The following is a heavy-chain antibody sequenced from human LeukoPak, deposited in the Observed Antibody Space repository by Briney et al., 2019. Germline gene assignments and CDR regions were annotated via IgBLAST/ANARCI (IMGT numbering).Heavy chain of an antibody. CDR3: ARDMVRGVRTAGY. D-gene: IGHD3-10*01. Sequence: GASVKVSCKASGYTFTGYYMHWVRQAPGQGLEWMGWINPNSGGTNYAQKFQGRVTMTRDTSISTACMELSRLRSDDTAVYYCARDMVRGVRTAGYWGQGTLVTVSS. J-gene: IGHJ4*02. CDR2: INPNSGGT. V-gene: IGHV1-2*02. CDR1: GYTFTGYY.